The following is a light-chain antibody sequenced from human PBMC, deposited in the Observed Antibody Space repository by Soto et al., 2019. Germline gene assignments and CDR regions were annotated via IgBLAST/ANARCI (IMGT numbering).Light chain of an antibody. CDR3: SSYAGSDILL. J-gene: IGLJ2*01. CDR1: STDVGGYNS. V-gene: IGLV2-8*01. Sequence: QPALTQPPSASGSPGQSVTVSCTGTSTDVGGYNSVSWYQQHPGKAPKLIIYEVDKRPSGVPDRFSGSKSGNTASLTVFGLQDDDEADYFCSSYAGSDILLFGGGTKLTVL. CDR2: EVD.